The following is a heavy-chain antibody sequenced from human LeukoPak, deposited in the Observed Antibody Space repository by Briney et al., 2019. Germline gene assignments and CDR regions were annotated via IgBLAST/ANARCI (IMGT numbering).Heavy chain of an antibody. D-gene: IGHD4-17*01. CDR1: GFTVSGDY. Sequence: GGSLRLSCAVSGFTVSGDYMSWVRQAPGKGLEWVANIKQDGSEKYYVDSVKGRFTISRDNAKNSLYLQMNSLRAEDTAVFYCAKEIWPTVTTPGHTYFDYWGQGALDTVSS. CDR2: IKQDGSEK. CDR3: AKEIWPTVTTPGHTYFDY. J-gene: IGHJ4*02. V-gene: IGHV3-7*01.